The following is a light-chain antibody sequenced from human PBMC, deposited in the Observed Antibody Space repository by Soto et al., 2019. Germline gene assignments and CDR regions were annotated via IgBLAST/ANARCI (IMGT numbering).Light chain of an antibody. CDR1: SSDVGGYNY. J-gene: IGLJ1*01. CDR2: DVS. Sequence: QSVLTQPASVSGSPGQSITISCTGTSSDVGGYNYVSWYQQHPGKAPKFMIYDVSSRPSGVSNRFSGSKSGNTASLTISGLQAEDEAEYYCTSYTSSTPFYVFGTGTKVTVL. V-gene: IGLV2-14*03. CDR3: TSYTSSTPFYV.